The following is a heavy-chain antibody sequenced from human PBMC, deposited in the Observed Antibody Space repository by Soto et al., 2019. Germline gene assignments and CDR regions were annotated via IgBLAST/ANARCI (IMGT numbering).Heavy chain of an antibody. CDR2: IKQDGSEK. D-gene: IGHD3-10*01. CDR3: ASGRFGELSSKEIDY. Sequence: GGSLRLSCAASGFTFSSYWMSWVRQAPGKGLEWVANIKQDGSEKYYVDSVKGRFTISRDNAKNSLYLQMNSLRAEDTAVYYCASGRFGELSSKEIDYWGQGTLVTVSS. J-gene: IGHJ4*02. CDR1: GFTFSSYW. V-gene: IGHV3-7*01.